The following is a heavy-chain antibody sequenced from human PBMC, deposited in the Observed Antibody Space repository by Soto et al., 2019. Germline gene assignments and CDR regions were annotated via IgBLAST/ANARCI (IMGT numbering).Heavy chain of an antibody. CDR3: ARGRSGSYYLY. CDR1: GGSISSYY. J-gene: IGHJ4*02. V-gene: IGHV4-59*01. CDR2: IYCSGST. Sequence: SETLSLTCTVSGGSISSYYWSWIRQPPGKGLEWIGYIYCSGSTNYNPSLKSRVTISVDTSKNQFSLKLSSVTAADTAMYYCARGRSGSYYLYWGQGTLVTVSS. D-gene: IGHD1-26*01.